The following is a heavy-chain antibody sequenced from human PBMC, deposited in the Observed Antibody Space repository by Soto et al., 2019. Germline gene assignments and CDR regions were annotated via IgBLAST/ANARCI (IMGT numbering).Heavy chain of an antibody. J-gene: IGHJ4*02. V-gene: IGHV3-30*18. CDR1: GFTFSSYG. CDR2: ISYDGSNK. Sequence: LRLSCAASGFTFSSYGMHWVRQAPGKGLEWVAVISYDGSNKYYADSVKGRFTISRDNSKNTLYLQMNSLRAEDTAVYYCAKAGGPLDYWGQGTLVTVSS. CDR3: AKAGGPLDY. D-gene: IGHD2-15*01.